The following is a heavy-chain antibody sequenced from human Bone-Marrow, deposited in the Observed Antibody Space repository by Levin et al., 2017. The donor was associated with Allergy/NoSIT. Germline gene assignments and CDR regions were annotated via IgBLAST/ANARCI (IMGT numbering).Heavy chain of an antibody. D-gene: IGHD2-8*01. CDR3: ARGRSLRLVHTIPPNDAFDV. J-gene: IGHJ3*01. Sequence: ASVKVSCEASGGTRTSYAINWLRQAPGQGLDWMGAIIPMSNTATYAQKFQDRVAISAGESTSTTYMDLSSLRSDDTAVYFCARGRSLRLVHTIPPNDAFDVWGQGTLVTVSS. V-gene: IGHV1-69*13. CDR1: GGTRTSYA. CDR2: IIPMSNTA.